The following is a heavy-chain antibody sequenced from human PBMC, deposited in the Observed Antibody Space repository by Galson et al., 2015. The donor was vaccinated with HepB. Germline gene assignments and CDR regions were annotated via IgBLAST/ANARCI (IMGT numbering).Heavy chain of an antibody. CDR3: ARGLQKNIVATILGNYFDY. V-gene: IGHV3-7*01. CDR1: GFTFSSYW. Sequence: SLRLSCAASGFTFSSYWMSWVRQAPGKWLEWVANIKQGGSQRYYVDSVEGRFTISRDNDENSLFLQMNSLRAEDPAVYYCARGLQKNIVATILGNYFDYWGLGTLVTGSA. D-gene: IGHD5-12*01. J-gene: IGHJ4*02. CDR2: IKQGGSQR.